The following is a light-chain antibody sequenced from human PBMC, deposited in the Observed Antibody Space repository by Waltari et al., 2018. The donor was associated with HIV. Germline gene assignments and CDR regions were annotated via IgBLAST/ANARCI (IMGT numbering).Light chain of an antibody. CDR2: EVN. V-gene: IGLV2-23*02. J-gene: IGLJ3*02. CDR1: SSDVGSYNL. CDR3: CSYAGSSTGV. Sequence: QSALTQPASVSGSPGQSITISCAGSSSDVGSYNLVSWYQQYPGKAPKLMIYEVNKRPSGVSVRFSGSKSGNRASLTISGLQAEDEAHYYCCSYAGSSTGVFGGGTKLTVL.